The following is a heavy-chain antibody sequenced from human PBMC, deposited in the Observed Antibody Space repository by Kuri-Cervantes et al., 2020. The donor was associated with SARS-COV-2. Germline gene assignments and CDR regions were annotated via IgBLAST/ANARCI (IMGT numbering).Heavy chain of an antibody. J-gene: IGHJ4*02. V-gene: IGHV3-43D*03. D-gene: IGHD7-27*01. CDR3: AKDIGLGMGIDY. Sequence: GESLKISCAASGFTFDDYAMHWVRRAPGKGLEWVSLISWDGGSTYYADSVKGRFTISRDNSKNSLYLQMNSLRAEDTALYYCAKDIGLGMGIDYWGQGTLVTVSS. CDR2: ISWDGGST. CDR1: GFTFDDYA.